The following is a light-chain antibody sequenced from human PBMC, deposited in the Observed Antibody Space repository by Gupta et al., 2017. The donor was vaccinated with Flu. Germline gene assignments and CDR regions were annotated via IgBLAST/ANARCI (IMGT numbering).Light chain of an antibody. CDR2: DAS. J-gene: IGKJ1*01. V-gene: IGKV3-15*01. CDR1: QSVSSS. Sequence: VTLFVSPGERATLSCRASQSVSSSLAWYQQKPGQAPRLLIYDASTRAAGLPARFSGSGSGTEFSLTISSLQSEDVAVYYCQQYKNWPPWTFGPGTKVEI. CDR3: QQYKNWPPWT.